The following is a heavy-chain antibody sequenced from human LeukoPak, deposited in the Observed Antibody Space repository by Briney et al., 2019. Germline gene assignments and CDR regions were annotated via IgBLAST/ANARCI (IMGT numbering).Heavy chain of an antibody. Sequence: GGSLRLSCAASGFSFSSYHMNWVRQAPGKGLEWVPSISTSGSHISYADSVKGRFTISRDDAKNPLYLQMNSLRAEDSAMYYCARFGGDYYYYRVDVWGKGTTVTVSS. D-gene: IGHD2-21*01. J-gene: IGHJ6*04. CDR2: ISTSGSHI. V-gene: IGHV3-21*01. CDR3: ARFGGDYYYYRVDV. CDR1: GFSFSSYH.